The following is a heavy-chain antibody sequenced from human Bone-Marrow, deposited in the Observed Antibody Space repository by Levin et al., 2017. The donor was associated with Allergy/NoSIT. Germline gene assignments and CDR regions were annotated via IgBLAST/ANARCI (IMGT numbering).Heavy chain of an antibody. Sequence: LSQTLSLTCSVSGGSVSGGRYYWSWIRQPPGKGLEWIAYVYYGGSSNYNPSLKSRVAVSVDTSNNKFSLELSSVTAADTAVYYCAREDGSTFDYWGQGVLVTVSS. CDR3: AREDGSTFDY. CDR1: GGSVSGGRYY. V-gene: IGHV4-61*01. CDR2: VYYGGSS. D-gene: IGHD6-13*01. J-gene: IGHJ4*02.